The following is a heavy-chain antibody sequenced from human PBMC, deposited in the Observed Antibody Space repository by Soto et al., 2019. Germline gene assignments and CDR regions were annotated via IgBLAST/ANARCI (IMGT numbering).Heavy chain of an antibody. CDR1: GFTFSSYG. CDR3: ARGLTYYYGMDV. V-gene: IGHV3-33*01. CDR2: IWYDGSNK. D-gene: IGHD2-21*01. J-gene: IGHJ6*02. Sequence: PGGSLRLSCAASGFTFSSYGMHWVRQAPGKGLEWVAVIWYDGSNKYYADSVKGRFTISRDNSKNTLYLQMNSLRAEDTAVYYCARGLTYYYGMDVWGQGTTVTVSS.